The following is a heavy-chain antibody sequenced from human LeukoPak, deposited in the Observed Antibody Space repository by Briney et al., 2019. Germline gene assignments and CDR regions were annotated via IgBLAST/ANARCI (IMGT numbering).Heavy chain of an antibody. D-gene: IGHD3-10*01. CDR3: AREFSLGDAFDI. CDR2: MNPNSGNT. Sequence: ASVKVSCKASGYTFTSYDINWVRQATGQGLEWMGWMNPNSGNTGYAQKFQGRVTMTRNTSISTAYMELSSLRSEDTAVYYCAREFSLGDAFDIWGQGTMVTVSS. V-gene: IGHV1-8*01. J-gene: IGHJ3*02. CDR1: GYTFTSYD.